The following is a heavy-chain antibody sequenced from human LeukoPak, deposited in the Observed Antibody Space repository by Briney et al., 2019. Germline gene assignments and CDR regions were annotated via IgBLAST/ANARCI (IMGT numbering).Heavy chain of an antibody. D-gene: IGHD2-2*01. CDR2: ISGSGGST. V-gene: IGHV3-23*01. CDR3: AKYFREGYQLLWVGNWFVP. CDR1: GFTFSSYA. J-gene: IGHJ5*02. Sequence: GGSLRLSCAASGFTFSSYAMSWVRQAPGKGLEWVSAISGSGGSTYYADSVKGRFTIYRDNSKNTLYLQMNSLRAEATAVYYCAKYFREGYQLLWVGNWFVPWGQGTLVTVSS.